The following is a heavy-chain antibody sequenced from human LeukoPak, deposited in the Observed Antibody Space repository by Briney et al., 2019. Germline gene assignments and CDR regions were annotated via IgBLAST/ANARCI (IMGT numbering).Heavy chain of an antibody. CDR2: IIPILGIV. V-gene: IGHV1-69*04. CDR3: APSRALGAFDI. CDR1: GGTFSSYA. Sequence: SVKVSCKASGGTFSSYAISCVRQAPGQGLEWMGRIIPILGIVNYAQKFQGRVTITADKSTSTAYMELSSLRSEDTAVYYCAPSRALGAFDIWGQGTMVTVSS. D-gene: IGHD3-16*01. J-gene: IGHJ3*02.